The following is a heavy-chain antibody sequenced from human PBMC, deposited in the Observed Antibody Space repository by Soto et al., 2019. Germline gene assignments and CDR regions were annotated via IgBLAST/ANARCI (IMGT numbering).Heavy chain of an antibody. Sequence: SLRLSFAASGFRFSGYGMHWVPQAPGKGLEWLAAISDDGSNKYYGDSVKWRFTISRDNSKNTLYLQINSLRAEDTAVYYCAKDRECEHNNGWCQGSWGQGTKVTVYS. J-gene: IGHJ5*02. V-gene: IGHV3-30*18. CDR3: AKDRECEHNNGWCQGS. D-gene: IGHD6-19*01. CDR2: ISDDGSNK. CDR1: GFRFSGYG.